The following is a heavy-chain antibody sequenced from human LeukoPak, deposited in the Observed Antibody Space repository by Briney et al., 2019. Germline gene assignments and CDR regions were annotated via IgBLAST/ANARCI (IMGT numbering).Heavy chain of an antibody. CDR1: GFTFSTYA. Sequence: GGSLRLSCAASGFTFSTYAMSWVRQAPRKGLEWVSGISGLSGSTYYADSVKGRFTVSRDNSKSTLYLQMNSLRAEDTAVYYCAKASQGYTSSSYAYWGQGTLVTVSS. J-gene: IGHJ4*02. D-gene: IGHD6-13*01. CDR3: AKASQGYTSSSYAY. V-gene: IGHV3-23*01. CDR2: ISGLSGST.